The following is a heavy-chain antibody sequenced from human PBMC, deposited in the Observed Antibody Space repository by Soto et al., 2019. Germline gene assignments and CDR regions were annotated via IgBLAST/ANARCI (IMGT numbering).Heavy chain of an antibody. D-gene: IGHD6-6*01. CDR2: ISAYNGNT. J-gene: IGHJ6*02. Sequence: ASVKVSCKASGYTFTSYGISWVRQAPGQGLEWMGWISAYNGNTNYAQKLQGRVTMTTDTSTSTAYMELRSLRSDDTAVYYCARGILSSSFQDYGMDVWGQGTTVTVSS. CDR1: GYTFTSYG. V-gene: IGHV1-18*01. CDR3: ARGILSSSFQDYGMDV.